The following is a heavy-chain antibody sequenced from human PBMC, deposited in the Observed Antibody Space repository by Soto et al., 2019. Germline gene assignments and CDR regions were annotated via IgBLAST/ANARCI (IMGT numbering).Heavy chain of an antibody. CDR3: ARXNTIFGVVIPYYYGMDV. J-gene: IGHJ6*02. D-gene: IGHD3-3*01. Sequence: ASVKVSCKASGYTFTGYYMHWVRQAPGQGLEWMGWINPNSGGTNYAQKFQGRVTMTRDTSISTAYMELSRLRSDDTAVYYCARXNTIFGVVIPYYYGMDVWGQGTTVTVSS. V-gene: IGHV1-2*02. CDR2: INPNSGGT. CDR1: GYTFTGYY.